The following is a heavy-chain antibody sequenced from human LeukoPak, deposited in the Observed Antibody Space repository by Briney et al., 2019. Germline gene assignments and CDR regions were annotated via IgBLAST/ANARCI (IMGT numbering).Heavy chain of an antibody. D-gene: IGHD3-10*01. CDR1: GYTFTGYY. J-gene: IGHJ6*02. CDR2: INPNSGGT. V-gene: IGHV1-2*02. Sequence: GASVKVSCKASGYTFTGYYMHWVRQAPGQGLEWMGWINPNSGGTSYAQKFQGRVTMTRDTSISTAYMELSRLRSDDTAVYYCARGSWELLGYYYYGMDVWGQGTTVTVSS. CDR3: ARGSWELLGYYYYGMDV.